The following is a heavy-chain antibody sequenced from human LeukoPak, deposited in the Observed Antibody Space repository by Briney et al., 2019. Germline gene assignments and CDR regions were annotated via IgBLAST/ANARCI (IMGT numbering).Heavy chain of an antibody. CDR3: AKTYYNFLTGYPGYFDY. Sequence: ASVKVSCKASGGTFSSYAISWVRQAPGQGLEWMGGIIPIFGTANYAQKFQGRVTITADKSTSTAYMELSSLRFEDTAVYYCAKTYYNFLTGYPGYFDYGGQGTLVTVPS. D-gene: IGHD3-9*01. CDR2: IIPIFGTA. V-gene: IGHV1-69*06. J-gene: IGHJ4*02. CDR1: GGTFSSYA.